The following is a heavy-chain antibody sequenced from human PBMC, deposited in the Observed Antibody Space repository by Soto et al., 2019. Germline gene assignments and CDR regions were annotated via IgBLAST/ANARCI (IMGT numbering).Heavy chain of an antibody. Sequence: SETKSVTCTVSGGYISSYDWSWIRKPTGKGLEWIGYIYYSGSTNYNPSLKSRVTISVDTSKNQFSLKLSSVTAADTAVYYCARFHRQDLENWFDPWGQGTLVTVSS. CDR3: ARFHRQDLENWFDP. CDR2: IYYSGST. CDR1: GGYISSYD. J-gene: IGHJ5*02. V-gene: IGHV4-59*12.